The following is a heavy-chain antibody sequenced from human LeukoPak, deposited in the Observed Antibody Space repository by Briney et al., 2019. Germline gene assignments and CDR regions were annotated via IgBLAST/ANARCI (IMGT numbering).Heavy chain of an antibody. Sequence: PGGSLRLSCAASGFTFSSYWMSWVRQAPGKGLEWVAHIKQDGSEKYYVDSVKGRFTISRDNAKNSLYLQMNSLRAEDTAVYYCAREYCSSTSCYKHYYYGMDVWGQGTTVTVSS. CDR3: AREYCSSTSCYKHYYYGMDV. CDR1: GFTFSSYW. D-gene: IGHD2-2*02. CDR2: IKQDGSEK. V-gene: IGHV3-7*03. J-gene: IGHJ6*02.